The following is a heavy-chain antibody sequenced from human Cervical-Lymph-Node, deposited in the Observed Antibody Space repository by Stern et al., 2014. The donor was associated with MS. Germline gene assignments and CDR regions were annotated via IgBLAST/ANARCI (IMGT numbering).Heavy chain of an antibody. Sequence: QVQLVESGAEVKKPGASVKVSCKASGYTFTTYDINWVRQAPGQGLEWVGWMNPNSGIAGYAQKFQGRVTMTRDTSINTAYMDLSSLRSEDTAVYYCARGAQLWSGGQGTLGTVSA. V-gene: IGHV1-8*01. CDR1: GYTFTTYD. D-gene: IGHD5-18*01. J-gene: IGHJ4*02. CDR2: MNPNSGIA. CDR3: ARGAQLWS.